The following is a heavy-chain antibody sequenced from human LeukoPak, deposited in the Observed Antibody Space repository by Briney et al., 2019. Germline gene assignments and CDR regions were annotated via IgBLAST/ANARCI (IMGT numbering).Heavy chain of an antibody. D-gene: IGHD1-26*01. Sequence: GRSLRLSCAASGFTFSSYGMHWVRQAPGKGLEWVAVIWYDGSNKYYADSVKGRFTISRDNSKSTLYLQMNSLRGEDTAVYYCARRYSGSYYFDYWGQGTLVTVSS. CDR1: GFTFSSYG. V-gene: IGHV3-33*01. J-gene: IGHJ4*02. CDR2: IWYDGSNK. CDR3: ARRYSGSYYFDY.